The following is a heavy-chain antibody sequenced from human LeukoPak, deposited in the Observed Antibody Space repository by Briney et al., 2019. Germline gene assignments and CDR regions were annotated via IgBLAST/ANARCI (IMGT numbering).Heavy chain of an antibody. V-gene: IGHV5-10-1*01. D-gene: IGHD1-1*01. CDR2: IDPSDSYT. CDR3: ARYTTGDFDY. Sequence: PGESLKISCKGSGYSFTSYWISWVRQMPGKGLEWMGRIDPSDSYTNYSPSFQGHVTISADKSISTAYLQWSSLKASDPAMYYCARYTTGDFDYWGQGTLVTVSS. J-gene: IGHJ4*02. CDR1: GYSFTSYW.